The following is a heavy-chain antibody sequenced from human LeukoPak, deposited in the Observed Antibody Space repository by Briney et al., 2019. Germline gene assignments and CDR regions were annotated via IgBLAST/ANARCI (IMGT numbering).Heavy chain of an antibody. D-gene: IGHD4-23*01. CDR1: GFTFSSYG. V-gene: IGHV3-33*01. J-gene: IGHJ4*02. CDR2: IWYDGSNK. CDR3: ARDDYGGNSGIDY. Sequence: GGSLRLSCAASGFTFSSYGMHWVRQAPGKGLEWVAVIWYDGSNKYYADSVKGRFTISRDNSKNTLYLQMNSLRAEDTAVYYCARDDYGGNSGIDYWGQGTLVTVSS.